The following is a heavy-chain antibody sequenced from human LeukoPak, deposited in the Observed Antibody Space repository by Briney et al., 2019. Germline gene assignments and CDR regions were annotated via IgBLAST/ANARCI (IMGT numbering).Heavy chain of an antibody. CDR1: GFAFSSYG. CDR3: ARAYVVVTAPDY. J-gene: IGHJ4*02. V-gene: IGHV3-33*01. Sequence: GGSLRLSCAASGFAFSSYGMLWVRQAPGKGLEWVAVIWYDGSNKYYADSVKGRFTISRDNSKNTLYLQMNSLRAEDTAVYYCARAYVVVTAPDYWGQGTLVTVSS. D-gene: IGHD2-21*02. CDR2: IWYDGSNK.